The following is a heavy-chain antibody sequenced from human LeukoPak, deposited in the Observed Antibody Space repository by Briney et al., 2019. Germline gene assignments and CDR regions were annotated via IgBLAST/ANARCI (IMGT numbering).Heavy chain of an antibody. J-gene: IGHJ4*02. CDR1: GYTFTSYY. Sequence: ASVKVSCKASGYTFTSYYMHWVRQAPGQGLEWMGIINPSGGSTSYAQKFQGRVTMTRDTSTSTVYMELSSLRSEDTAVYYCAGEISDGYCSSTSCYGWAYWGQGTLVTVSS. CDR3: AGEISDGYCSSTSCYGWAY. CDR2: INPSGGST. D-gene: IGHD2-2*01. V-gene: IGHV1-46*01.